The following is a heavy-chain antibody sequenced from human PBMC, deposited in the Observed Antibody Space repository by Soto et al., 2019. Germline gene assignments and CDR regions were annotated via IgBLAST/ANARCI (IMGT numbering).Heavy chain of an antibody. Sequence: GESLTISCTVSGNSFTPFWISWVRQMPEKGLEWMGRLDPADSFTNYSPSFQGHVTISVDKSINTAYLQWSSLKASDTAIYYCARHLYDNRNYLDALDVWGQGTMVTVSS. V-gene: IGHV5-10-1*01. D-gene: IGHD3-22*01. CDR1: GNSFTPFW. CDR2: LDPADSFT. J-gene: IGHJ3*01. CDR3: ARHLYDNRNYLDALDV.